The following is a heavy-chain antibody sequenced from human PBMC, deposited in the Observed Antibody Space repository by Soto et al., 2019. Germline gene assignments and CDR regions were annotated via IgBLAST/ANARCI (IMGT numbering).Heavy chain of an antibody. V-gene: IGHV5-51*01. CDR1: GYNFIYW. CDR2: IHPGDSDT. D-gene: IGHD6-19*01. Sequence: PGESLKISCQGSGYNFIYWIAWVRQMPGRGLEWMGVIHPGDSDTRYSPSFQGQVTISADTSTSTAYLQWSSLKASDTAIYYCARQDGSALFFFDLLGLGPLVTVSS. J-gene: IGHJ4*02. CDR3: ARQDGSALFFFDL.